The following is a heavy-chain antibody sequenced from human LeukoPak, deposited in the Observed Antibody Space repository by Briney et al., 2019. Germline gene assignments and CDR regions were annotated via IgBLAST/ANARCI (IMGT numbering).Heavy chain of an antibody. CDR1: GFSFRSYW. Sequence: TGGSQRLSCVASGFSFRSYWMSWVRQAPGKGLEWVANIKQDVPETSYAVSVKGRFTISRDNAKNSLYLEMNSLRVEDTAVYYCAREWGSRWGNDYWGQGTLVAVSS. CDR3: AREWGSRWGNDY. CDR2: IKQDVPET. D-gene: IGHD6-13*01. J-gene: IGHJ4*02. V-gene: IGHV3-7*01.